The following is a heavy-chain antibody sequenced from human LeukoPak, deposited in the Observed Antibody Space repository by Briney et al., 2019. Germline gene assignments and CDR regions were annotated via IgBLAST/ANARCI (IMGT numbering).Heavy chain of an antibody. V-gene: IGHV1-18*01. D-gene: IGHD6-19*01. CDR2: TSAYNGNT. Sequence: ASVKVSCKASGYTFTSYGISWVRQAPGQGREWMGWTSAYNGNTNYAQKLQGRVTMTTDTSTSTAYMELRSLRSDDTAVYYCARVGYSSGWYERIDYWGQGTLVTVSS. CDR1: GYTFTSYG. CDR3: ARVGYSSGWYERIDY. J-gene: IGHJ4*02.